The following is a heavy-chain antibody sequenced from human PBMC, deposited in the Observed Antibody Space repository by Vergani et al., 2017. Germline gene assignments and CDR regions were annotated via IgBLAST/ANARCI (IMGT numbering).Heavy chain of an antibody. D-gene: IGHD3-16*02. J-gene: IGHJ5*02. CDR1: GFTFSSYW. CDR2: IKQDGSEK. CDR3: ARELSLNWFDP. Sequence: EVQLVESGGGLVQPGGSLRLSCAASGFTFSSYWMSWVRQAPGKGLEWVANIKQDGSEKYYVDSVKGRFTISRDNAKNSLYLQMNILRAEDTAVYYCARELSLNWFDPWGQGTLVTVSS. V-gene: IGHV3-7*04.